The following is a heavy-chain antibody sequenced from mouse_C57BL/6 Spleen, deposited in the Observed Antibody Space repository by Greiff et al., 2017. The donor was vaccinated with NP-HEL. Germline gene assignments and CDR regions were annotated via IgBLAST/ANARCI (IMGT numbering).Heavy chain of an antibody. Sequence: QVQLKQSRPELVKPGASVKISCKASGYAFSSSWMNWVKQRPGKGLEWIGRIYPGDGDTNYNGKFKGKATLTADKSSSTAYMQLSSLTSEDSAVYFCARSGIYYGVYAMDYWGQGTSVTVSS. CDR2: IYPGDGDT. CDR1: GYAFSSSW. V-gene: IGHV1-82*01. CDR3: ARSGIYYGVYAMDY. D-gene: IGHD2-13*01. J-gene: IGHJ4*01.